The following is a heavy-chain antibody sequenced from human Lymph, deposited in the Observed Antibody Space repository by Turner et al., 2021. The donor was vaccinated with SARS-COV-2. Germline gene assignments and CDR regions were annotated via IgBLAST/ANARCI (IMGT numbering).Heavy chain of an antibody. V-gene: IGHV5-51*03. CDR2: IYPGDSDT. Sequence: EVQLVQSGAEVKKPGEYLKISCKGSGYSFTSFWIGWVRQMPGKGQEWMGIIYPGDSDTRYSPSFQGQVTISADKSISTAYLQWSSLKASDTATYYCATLHSASYLGPFDYWGQGTLVTVTS. CDR1: GYSFTSFW. CDR3: ATLHSASYLGPFDY. D-gene: IGHD1-26*01. J-gene: IGHJ4*02.